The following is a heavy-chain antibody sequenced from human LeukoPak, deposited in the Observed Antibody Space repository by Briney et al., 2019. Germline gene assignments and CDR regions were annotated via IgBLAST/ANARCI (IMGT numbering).Heavy chain of an antibody. Sequence: GGSLRLSCAASGFTFSSYGIRWVRQAPGKGLEWVAVISSDGSNKYYADSVKGRFAISRDNSKNTLYLQMNSLRAEDTAVYYCAKGGSSGWFDYFDYWGQGTLVTVSS. D-gene: IGHD6-19*01. CDR1: GFTFSSYG. CDR2: ISSDGSNK. J-gene: IGHJ4*02. CDR3: AKGGSSGWFDYFDY. V-gene: IGHV3-30*18.